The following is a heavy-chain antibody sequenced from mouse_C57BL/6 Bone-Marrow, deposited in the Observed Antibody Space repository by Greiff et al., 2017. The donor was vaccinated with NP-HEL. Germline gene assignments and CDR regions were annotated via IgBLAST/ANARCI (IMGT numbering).Heavy chain of an antibody. V-gene: IGHV14-4*01. CDR2: IDPENGDT. D-gene: IGHD2-1*01. CDR1: GFNIKDDY. CDR3: TTPCGNCGDGYRDV. Sequence: VQLQQSGAELVRPGASVKLSCTASGFNIKDDYMHWVKQRPEQGLEWIGWIDPENGDTEYASKFQGQATIPADTSSHTASLQLSSLTSEATAVFYCTTPCGNCGDGYRDVWGTGTTVRVPT. J-gene: IGHJ1*03.